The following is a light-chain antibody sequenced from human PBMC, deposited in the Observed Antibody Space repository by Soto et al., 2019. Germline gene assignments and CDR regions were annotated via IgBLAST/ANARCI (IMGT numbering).Light chain of an antibody. CDR1: SSDVGGYNH. Sequence: QSALTQPASVSGSPGQSITISCTGTSSDVGGYNHVSWYQHHPGKAPKLMMRDVSNRPSGVSNRFSGSKSDNTASLTISGLQAEDEADYYCSSFTTTSTLVFGGGTKLTVL. CDR3: SSFTTTSTLV. J-gene: IGLJ2*01. CDR2: DVS. V-gene: IGLV2-14*03.